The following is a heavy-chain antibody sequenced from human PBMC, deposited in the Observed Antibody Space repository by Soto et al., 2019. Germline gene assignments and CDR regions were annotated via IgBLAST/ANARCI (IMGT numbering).Heavy chain of an antibody. CDR1: GFTFGDYA. D-gene: IGHD4-17*01. V-gene: IGHV3-49*04. J-gene: IGHJ3*02. Sequence: GGSLRLSCTASGFTFGDYAMSWVRQAPGKGLEWVGFIRSKAYGGTTEYAASVKGRFTISRDDSKSIAYLQMNSLKTEDTAVYYCTRDGKLRDAFDIWGQGTMVTVSS. CDR3: TRDGKLRDAFDI. CDR2: IRSKAYGGTT.